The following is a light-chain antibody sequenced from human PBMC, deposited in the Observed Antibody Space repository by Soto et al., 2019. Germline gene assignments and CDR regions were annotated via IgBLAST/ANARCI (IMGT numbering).Light chain of an antibody. CDR2: GAS. CDR3: RQYGSSPSYT. V-gene: IGKV3-20*01. CDR1: QSLSSY. J-gene: IGKJ2*01. Sequence: EIGLTQSPGTLSLSPGERATRACRASQSLSSYVAWYQQKPGQAPRLLIYGASSRATGIPDRFSGSGSGTDFTLTISRLEPEDFAVYYCRQYGSSPSYTFGQGTKLEIK.